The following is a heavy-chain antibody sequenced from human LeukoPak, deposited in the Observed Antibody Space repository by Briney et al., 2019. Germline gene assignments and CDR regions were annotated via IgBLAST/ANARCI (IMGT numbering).Heavy chain of an antibody. CDR2: INPNSGGT. D-gene: IGHD6-6*01. CDR3: ARDETLSSSSHY. Sequence: ASVTVSCKVSGYTLTELSMLWVRQAPGQGLEWMGWINPNSGGTNYAQKFQGRVTMTRDTSISTAYMELSSMRSDDTAVYYCARDETLSSSSHYWGQGTLVTVSS. V-gene: IGHV1-2*02. J-gene: IGHJ4*02. CDR1: GYTLTELS.